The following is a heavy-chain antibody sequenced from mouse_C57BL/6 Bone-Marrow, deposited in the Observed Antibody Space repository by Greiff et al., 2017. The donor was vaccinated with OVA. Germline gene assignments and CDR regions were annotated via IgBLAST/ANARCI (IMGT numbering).Heavy chain of an antibody. Sequence: VQLQQPGAELVKPGASVKLSCKASGYTFTSYWMHWVKQRPGQGLEWIGMIHPNSGSTNYNEKFKSKATLTVDKSSSTAYMQLSSLTSEDSAVYYCARIGSSPAWFAYWGQGTLVTVSA. V-gene: IGHV1-64*01. J-gene: IGHJ3*01. CDR2: IHPNSGST. CDR1: GYTFTSYW. CDR3: ARIGSSPAWFAY. D-gene: IGHD1-1*01.